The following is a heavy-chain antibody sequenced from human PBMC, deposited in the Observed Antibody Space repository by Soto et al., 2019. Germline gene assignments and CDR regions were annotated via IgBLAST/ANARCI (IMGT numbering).Heavy chain of an antibody. CDR3: TVSRWAARAYYYYGMDV. Sequence: GGSLRLSCAASGFTFNNAWMSWVRQAPGKGLEWVGRIKSTVDGGTTDYAAPVKGRFTISRDDSRNTLDLQMNSLKTEDTGVYYCTVSRWAARAYYYYGMDVWGQGATVTVSS. D-gene: IGHD6-6*01. J-gene: IGHJ6*02. CDR2: IKSTVDGGTT. CDR1: GFTFNNAW. V-gene: IGHV3-15*01.